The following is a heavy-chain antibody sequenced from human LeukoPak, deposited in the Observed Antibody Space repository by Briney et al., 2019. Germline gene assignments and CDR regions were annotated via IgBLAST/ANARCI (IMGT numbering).Heavy chain of an antibody. J-gene: IGHJ4*02. CDR2: TFYGGT. CDR3: ARSTYDSSGYYSPPGPFDY. V-gene: IGHV4-39*07. CDR1: GDSLSSSSYY. D-gene: IGHD3-22*01. Sequence: SETLSLTCTVTGDSLSSSSYYWGWFRQTPGKGLDWIGSTFYGGTYYNPSLKSRVTISVDTSKNQFSLKLSSVTAADTAVYYCARSTYDSSGYYSPPGPFDYWGQGTLVTVSS.